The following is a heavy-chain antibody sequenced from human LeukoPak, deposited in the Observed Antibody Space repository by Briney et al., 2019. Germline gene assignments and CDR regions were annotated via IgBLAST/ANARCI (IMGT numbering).Heavy chain of an antibody. CDR1: DASISSGTYY. D-gene: IGHD3-10*01. Sequence: SETLSLTCTVSDASISSGTYYWSWIRQPAGKGLEWIGRFYTSGSTNYNPSLKSRVTISVDTSKNQFSLKLSSVTAADTAVYYCARENGSGNYGFHDAFDIWGQGTMVTVSS. V-gene: IGHV4-61*02. CDR3: ARENGSGNYGFHDAFDI. CDR2: FYTSGST. J-gene: IGHJ3*02.